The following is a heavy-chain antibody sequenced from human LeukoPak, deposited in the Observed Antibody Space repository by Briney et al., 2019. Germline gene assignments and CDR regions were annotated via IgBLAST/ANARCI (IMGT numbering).Heavy chain of an antibody. CDR1: GYTFTNYW. D-gene: IGHD1-26*01. Sequence: GESLKISCKGSGYTFTNYWIGWVRQMPGKGLEWMGIIWPSDSDTRYSPSFQGQVTISADKSISTAYLQWSSLKASDTAIYYCARRISGYYIDYWGQGTLVTVSS. CDR3: ARRISGYYIDY. V-gene: IGHV5-51*01. CDR2: IWPSDSDT. J-gene: IGHJ4*02.